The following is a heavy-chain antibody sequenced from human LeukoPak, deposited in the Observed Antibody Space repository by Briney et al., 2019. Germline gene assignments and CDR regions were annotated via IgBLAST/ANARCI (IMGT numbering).Heavy chain of an antibody. J-gene: IGHJ4*02. CDR3: ARVSDISVAAYFDY. CDR1: GFTFSSYS. D-gene: IGHD6-19*01. V-gene: IGHV3-48*04. CDR2: ISSSSSTI. Sequence: GGSLRLSCAASGFTFSSYSMNWVRQAPGKGLEWVSYISSSSSTIYYADSVKGRFTISRDNAKNSLYLQMNTLRAEDTALYYCARVSDISVAAYFDYWGQGTLVTVSS.